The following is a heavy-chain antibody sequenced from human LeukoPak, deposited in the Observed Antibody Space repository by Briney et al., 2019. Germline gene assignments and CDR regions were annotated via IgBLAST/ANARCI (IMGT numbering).Heavy chain of an antibody. CDR2: MNPNSGNT. CDR1: GYTFTSYD. D-gene: IGHD2-8*01. J-gene: IGHJ3*02. CDR3: ARALGYCTNGVCPNHDAFNI. Sequence: ASVKVSCKASGYTFTSYDINWVRQATGQGLEWMGWMNPNSGNTGYAQKFQGRVTMTRNTSISTAYMELSSLRSEDTAVYYCARALGYCTNGVCPNHDAFNIWGQGTIVTVSS. V-gene: IGHV1-8*01.